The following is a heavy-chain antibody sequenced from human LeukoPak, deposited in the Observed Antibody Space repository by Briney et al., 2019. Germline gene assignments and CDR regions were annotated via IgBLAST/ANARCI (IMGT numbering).Heavy chain of an antibody. CDR2: IIPIFGTA. CDR1: GGTFSSYA. CDR3: ARGLAGRRHKDYAFDI. D-gene: IGHD2-21*01. Sequence: SVKVSCKASGGTFSSYAISWVRQAPGQGLEWMGGIIPIFGTANYAQKFQGRVTITADESTSTAYMELSRLRSDDTAVYYCARGLAGRRHKDYAFDIWGQGTMVTVSS. J-gene: IGHJ3*02. V-gene: IGHV1-69*13.